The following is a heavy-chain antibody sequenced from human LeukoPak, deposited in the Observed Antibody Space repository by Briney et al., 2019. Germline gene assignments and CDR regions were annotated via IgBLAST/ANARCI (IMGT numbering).Heavy chain of an antibody. CDR3: AREGRDSSGQLIYYFDY. Sequence: ASVKVSCKASGGTFSSYAISWVRQAPGQGLEWMGRIIPILGIANYAQKFQGRVTITADKSTSTAYMELSSLRSEDTAVYYCAREGRDSSGQLIYYFDYWGQGTLVTVSS. V-gene: IGHV1-69*04. J-gene: IGHJ4*02. D-gene: IGHD3-22*01. CDR2: IIPILGIA. CDR1: GGTFSSYA.